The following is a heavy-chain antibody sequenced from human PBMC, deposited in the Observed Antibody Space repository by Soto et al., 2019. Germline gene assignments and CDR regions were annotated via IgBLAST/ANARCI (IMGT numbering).Heavy chain of an antibody. CDR2: VYNSGST. D-gene: IGHD3-9*01. J-gene: IGHJ4*02. CDR3: GRLEGLATISYYFDY. Sequence: SETLSLTCAVFGGSFSSGFYYWSWIRQPPGKGLEWIGSVYNSGSTYYNPSLKSRVTISVDKSKNQFSLKLMSLSAADTAVYYCGRLEGLATISYYFDYWGQGALVTVSS. CDR1: GGSFSSGFYY. V-gene: IGHV4-39*01.